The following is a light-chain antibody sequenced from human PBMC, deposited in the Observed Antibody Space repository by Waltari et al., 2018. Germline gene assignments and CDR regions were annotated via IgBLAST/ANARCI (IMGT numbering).Light chain of an antibody. CDR3: MQAVQTPLT. CDR1: QSLLYSNGYNY. CDR2: LGS. Sequence: DIVMTQSPLSLPVTPGEPASISCRSSQSLLYSNGYNYLDWYLQKPGQSPQLLIYLGSNRASGVPDRFSGSGSGTDFTLKISRVEAEDVGVYYCMQAVQTPLTFGGGTKVETK. J-gene: IGKJ4*01. V-gene: IGKV2-28*01.